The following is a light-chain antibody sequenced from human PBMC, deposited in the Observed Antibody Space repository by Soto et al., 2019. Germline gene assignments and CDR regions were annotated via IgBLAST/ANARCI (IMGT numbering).Light chain of an antibody. Sequence: QSVLTQPPSASGSPGQSVSIFCTGSSSDIGGYDFVSWYEQHPGKVPKLVIYEVTKRPSGVPDRFSGSKSVNPASPIVSGLQADDEADYYCCSHAGSKNYYLFGPGTKLTVL. CDR1: SSDIGGYDF. J-gene: IGLJ1*01. CDR3: CSHAGSKNYYL. V-gene: IGLV2-8*01. CDR2: EVT.